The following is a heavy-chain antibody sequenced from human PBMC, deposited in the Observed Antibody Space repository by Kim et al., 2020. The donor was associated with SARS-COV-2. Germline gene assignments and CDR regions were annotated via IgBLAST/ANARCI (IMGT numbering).Heavy chain of an antibody. CDR3: ARLSWFGTQYYFDH. J-gene: IGHJ4*02. V-gene: IGHV4-59*08. Sequence: SETLSLTCAVSGVSITSSYWSWVRQSPGKGLEWFGDIYHSGFSNYSPSFSSRVTMSIDTSKSEFSLILRSVPVADTAIYFCARLSWFGTQYYFDHWGQGILVTVSS. CDR1: GVSITSSYW. CDR2: IYHSGFS. D-gene: IGHD3-10*01.